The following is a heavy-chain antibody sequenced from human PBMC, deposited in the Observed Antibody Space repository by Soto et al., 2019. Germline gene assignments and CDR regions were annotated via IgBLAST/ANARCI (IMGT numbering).Heavy chain of an antibody. D-gene: IGHD3-9*01. CDR2: IIPIFGTA. J-gene: IGHJ4*02. CDR3: ASPLTYYDILTGYYPLDY. CDR1: GGTFSSYA. Sequence: SVKVSCKASGGTFSSYAISWVRQAPGQGLEWMGGIIPIFGTANYAQKFQGRVTITADESTSTAYMELSSLRSEDTAVYYCASPLTYYDILTGYYPLDYWGQGTLVTVSS. V-gene: IGHV1-69*13.